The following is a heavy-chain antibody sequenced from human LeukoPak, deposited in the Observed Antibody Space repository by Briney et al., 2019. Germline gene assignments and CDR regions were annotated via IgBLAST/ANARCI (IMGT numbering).Heavy chain of an antibody. CDR2: IYYSGST. Sequence: SETLSLTCTVSGGSISSSSYYWGWIRQPPGKGLEWIGSIYYSGSTYYNPSLKSRVTISLDTSKKQFSLKVSSVTAADTAVYYCARGGYYYMDVWGQGTLVTVSS. CDR3: ARGGYYYMDV. J-gene: IGHJ6*03. CDR1: GGSISSSSYY. V-gene: IGHV4-39*07.